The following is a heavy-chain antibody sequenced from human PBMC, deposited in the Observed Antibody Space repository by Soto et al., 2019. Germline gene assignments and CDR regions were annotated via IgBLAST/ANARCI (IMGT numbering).Heavy chain of an antibody. Sequence: QVQLVQSGAEVKKPGASVKVSCKASGYTFTGYYMHWVRQAPGQGLEWMGWINPNSGGTNYAQKFQGWVTMTRDTSISTAYMALSRLRSYVTAVYYCAILGGERGYCSGGSCPFDYWGQGTLVTVSS. CDR3: AILGGERGYCSGGSCPFDY. V-gene: IGHV1-2*04. J-gene: IGHJ4*02. CDR2: INPNSGGT. D-gene: IGHD2-15*01. CDR1: GYTFTGYY.